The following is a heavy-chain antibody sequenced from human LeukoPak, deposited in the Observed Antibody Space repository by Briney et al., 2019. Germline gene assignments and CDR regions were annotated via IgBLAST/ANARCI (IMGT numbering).Heavy chain of an antibody. Sequence: GGSLRLSCAASGFTFSNAWMNWVRQAPGRGLEWVGRIKSNSDGGTTDYAAPVKGRFIISRDDSKSTLYLQMNSLKTEDTAVYYCATGAPWPPRWGVGEYFQHWGQGTLVTVSS. D-gene: IGHD4-23*01. V-gene: IGHV3-15*01. CDR2: IKSNSDGGTT. CDR1: GFTFSNAW. J-gene: IGHJ1*01. CDR3: ATGAPWPPRWGVGEYFQH.